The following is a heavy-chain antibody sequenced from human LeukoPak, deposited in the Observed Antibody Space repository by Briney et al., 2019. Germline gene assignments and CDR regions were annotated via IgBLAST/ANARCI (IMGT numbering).Heavy chain of an antibody. CDR3: ARTGYCSGGSCYHYYYYYMDV. Sequence: SETLSLTCTVSGGSISSSSYYWGWIRQPPGKGLEWIGSIHYSGSTNYNPSLKSRVTISVDTSKNQFSLKLSSLTAADTAVYYCARTGYCSGGSCYHYYYYYMDVWGKGTTVTISS. J-gene: IGHJ6*03. CDR2: IHYSGST. D-gene: IGHD2-15*01. CDR1: GGSISSSSYY. V-gene: IGHV4-39*07.